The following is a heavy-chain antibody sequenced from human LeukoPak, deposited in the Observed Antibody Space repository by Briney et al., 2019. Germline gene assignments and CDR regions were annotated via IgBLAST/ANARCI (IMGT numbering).Heavy chain of an antibody. D-gene: IGHD3-10*01. CDR1: GFSLSTSGVG. CDR2: IYWDDDK. J-gene: IGHJ6*03. CDR3: AHSDRNGSYYYYYYMDV. V-gene: IGHV2-5*02. Sequence: SGPTLVNPTQTLTLTCTFSGFSLSTSGVGVGWIRQPPGKALEWLALIYWDDDKRYSPSLKSRLTITKDTSKNQVVLTMTNMDPVDTATYYCAHSDRNGSYYYYYYMDVWGKGTTVTVSS.